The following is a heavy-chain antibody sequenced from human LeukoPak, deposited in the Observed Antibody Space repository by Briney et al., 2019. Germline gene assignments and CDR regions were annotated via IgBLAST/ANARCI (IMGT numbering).Heavy chain of an antibody. CDR2: LSSSSSVI. D-gene: IGHD6-13*01. Sequence: PGGSLRLSCAASGFTFSTYAMDWVRQAPGKGLEWVSYLSSSSSVIYHADSVKGRFTISRDNSKNTLYLQMNSLRAEDTAVYYCAKPHSSYSSSWYVLDYWGQGTLVTVSS. V-gene: IGHV3-48*01. CDR1: GFTFSTYA. J-gene: IGHJ4*02. CDR3: AKPHSSYSSSWYVLDY.